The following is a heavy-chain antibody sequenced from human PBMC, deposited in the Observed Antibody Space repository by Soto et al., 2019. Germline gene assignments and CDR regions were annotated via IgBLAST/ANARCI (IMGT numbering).Heavy chain of an antibody. CDR1: GYTFTKYY. V-gene: IGHV1-46*01. CDR3: ARDRWGGESWIHVWSDFDF. CDR2: INPNGDTT. Sequence: QIQLVQSGAEVKKPGASAKISCQTSGYTFTKYYVHWVRQAPGQGLEWMGIINPNGDTTNFARQFRDRVRMSTDTSTSTVYLELSSLTSEDTATYYCARDRWGGESWIHVWSDFDFWGQGTLVTVPS. D-gene: IGHD2-21*01. J-gene: IGHJ4*02.